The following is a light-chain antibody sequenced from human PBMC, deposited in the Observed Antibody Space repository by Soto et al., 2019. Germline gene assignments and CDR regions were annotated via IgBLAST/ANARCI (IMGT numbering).Light chain of an antibody. J-gene: IGKJ4*01. Sequence: DIVMTQSPDSLAVSLGERATINCKSSQNVLYSSNNKDYLAWYQQKPGQPPKLIIYWASIRESGVPHRFSGNGSGTDYTLTISSLQAEDVAVYYCQQYYSTPLTFGGGIKVEIK. CDR1: QNVLYSSNNKDY. V-gene: IGKV4-1*01. CDR3: QQYYSTPLT. CDR2: WAS.